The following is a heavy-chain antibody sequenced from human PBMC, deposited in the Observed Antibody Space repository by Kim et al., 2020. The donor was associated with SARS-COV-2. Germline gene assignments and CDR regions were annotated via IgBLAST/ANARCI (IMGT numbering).Heavy chain of an antibody. CDR2: IWYDGSNK. Sequence: GGSLRLSCAASGFTFSSHGMHWVRQAPGKGLEWVAVIWYDGSNKYYADSVKGRFTISRDNSKNTLYLQMNSLRAEDTAVYYCASLIRAKDAFDIWGQGTMVTDSS. D-gene: IGHD3-22*01. V-gene: IGHV3-33*01. J-gene: IGHJ3*02. CDR3: ASLIRAKDAFDI. CDR1: GFTFSSHG.